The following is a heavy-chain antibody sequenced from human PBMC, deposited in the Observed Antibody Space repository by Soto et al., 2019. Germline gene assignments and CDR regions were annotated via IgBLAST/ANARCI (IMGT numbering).Heavy chain of an antibody. Sequence: QVQLVESGGGVVQPGRSLRLSCAASGFTFSSYGMHWVRQAPGKGLEWVAVISYDGSNKYYADSVKGRFTISRDNSKNTXDLQMNSLRAEDTAVYYCAKDRNYYDSSGYYRPYYYYYGMDVWGQGTTVTVSS. V-gene: IGHV3-30*18. CDR3: AKDRNYYDSSGYYRPYYYYYGMDV. CDR1: GFTFSSYG. CDR2: ISYDGSNK. J-gene: IGHJ6*02. D-gene: IGHD3-22*01.